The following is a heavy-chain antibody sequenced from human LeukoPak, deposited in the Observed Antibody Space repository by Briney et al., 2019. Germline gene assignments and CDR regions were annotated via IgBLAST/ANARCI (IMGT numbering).Heavy chain of an antibody. Sequence: SVKVSCNASGGTFSSYAISWVRQAPGQGLEWMGRIIPILGIANYAQKFQGRVTITADKSTSTVYMELSSLRSEDEAVYYCAGDGTYGCNDIPQLWGQGTLVTVSS. CDR1: GGTFSSYA. J-gene: IGHJ4*02. CDR3: AGDGTYGCNDIPQL. D-gene: IGHD4-23*01. V-gene: IGHV1-69*04. CDR2: IIPILGIA.